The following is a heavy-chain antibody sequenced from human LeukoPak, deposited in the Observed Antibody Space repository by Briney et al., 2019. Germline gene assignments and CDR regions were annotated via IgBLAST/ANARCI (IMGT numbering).Heavy chain of an antibody. Sequence: GGSLRLSCAASGFTFSTYGMSWVRQAPGKGLECVSVISGSGGRTHYADSVKGRFTVSRDNSKNMVYLQMNSLRAEDTAVHYCAKGSGSDWFDPWGQGTLVTVSS. CDR1: GFTFSTYG. D-gene: IGHD3-3*01. V-gene: IGHV3-23*01. CDR3: AKGSGSDWFDP. J-gene: IGHJ5*02. CDR2: ISGSGGRT.